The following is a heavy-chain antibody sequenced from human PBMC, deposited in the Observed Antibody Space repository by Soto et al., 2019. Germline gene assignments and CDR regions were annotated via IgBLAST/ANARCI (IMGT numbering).Heavy chain of an antibody. CDR2: INHSGST. Sequence: PSETLSLTCAVYGGSFSGYYWSWIRQPPGKGLEWIGEINHSGSTNYAQKLQGRVTMTTDTSTSTAYMELRSLRSDDTAVYYCARVDFLERPDFCWGQGTLVTVSS. J-gene: IGHJ4*02. CDR1: GGSFSGYY. D-gene: IGHD1-1*01. V-gene: IGHV4-34*10. CDR3: ARVDFLERPDFC.